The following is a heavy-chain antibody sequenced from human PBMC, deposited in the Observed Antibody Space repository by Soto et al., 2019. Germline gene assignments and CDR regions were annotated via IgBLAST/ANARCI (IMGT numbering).Heavy chain of an antibody. CDR1: GFIFESFG. CDR2: ISGSGFKK. D-gene: IGHD1-26*01. CDR3: AKNQGVELVPLATVDWFDP. Sequence: GGSLRLSCAASGFIFESFGMSWVRQAPGKGLEWISSISGSGFKKYYADSVKGRFTISRDNSKSTVYLELNNLSAEDTAVYHCAKNQGVELVPLATVDWFDPWGQGSVVTVSS. V-gene: IGHV3-23*01. J-gene: IGHJ5*02.